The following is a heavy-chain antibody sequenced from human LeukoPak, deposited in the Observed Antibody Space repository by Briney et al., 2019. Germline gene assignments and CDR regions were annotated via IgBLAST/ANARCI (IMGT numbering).Heavy chain of an antibody. CDR3: AKEMATIRAFDF. J-gene: IGHJ3*01. D-gene: IGHD5-24*01. Sequence: GGSLRLSCAASGFTFSSNGMHWVRQAPGKGLEWVAFIQNDGNNKKYVDSVKGRFTISRDNSKNTLYLQMNSLRAEDTAVYYCAKEMATIRAFDFWGQGTMVTVSS. V-gene: IGHV3-30*02. CDR2: IQNDGNNK. CDR1: GFTFSSNG.